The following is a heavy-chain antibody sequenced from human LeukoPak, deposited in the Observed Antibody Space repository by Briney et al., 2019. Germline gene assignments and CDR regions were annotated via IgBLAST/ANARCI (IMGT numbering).Heavy chain of an antibody. CDR1: GGSFSGYY. D-gene: IGHD6-19*01. CDR3: ARARIAVAGRVHFDY. CDR2: INHSGST. J-gene: IGHJ4*02. Sequence: SETLSLTCAVYGGSFSGYYWSWIRQPPGKGLEWIGEINHSGSTNYNPSLKSRVTISVDTSKNQFSLKLSSVTAADTAVYYCARARIAVAGRVHFDYWGQGTLVTVSS. V-gene: IGHV4-34*01.